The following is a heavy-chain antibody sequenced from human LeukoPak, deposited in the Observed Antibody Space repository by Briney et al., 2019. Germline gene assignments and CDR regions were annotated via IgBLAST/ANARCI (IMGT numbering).Heavy chain of an antibody. J-gene: IGHJ3*02. D-gene: IGHD2-8*01. CDR3: AREDAEQMVNSFDI. Sequence: SETLSLTCTVSGDSISRSSDYWGWIRQPPVKGPEWIGSVYYIGSTFYNPSLKSRLTISIDTSKNQFSLKLRSVTAADTAVYYCAREDAEQMVNSFDIWGQGTMVTVSS. V-gene: IGHV4-39*07. CDR1: GDSISRSSDY. CDR2: VYYIGST.